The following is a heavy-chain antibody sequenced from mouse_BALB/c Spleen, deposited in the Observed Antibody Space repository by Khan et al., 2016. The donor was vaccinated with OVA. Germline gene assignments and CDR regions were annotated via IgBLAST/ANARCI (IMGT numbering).Heavy chain of an antibody. Sequence: EVELVESGGDLVKPEGSLKLSCAASGFTFSTYGMSWVRQTPDKRLEWVATISSGGSYTYYPDSVPGRFTISRDNAKNTLYLQMSSLKSEDTAMFYCARLAYYYDSGGFAYWGQGTLVTVSA. CDR2: ISSGGSYT. CDR3: ARLAYYYDSGGFAY. J-gene: IGHJ3*01. V-gene: IGHV5-6*01. D-gene: IGHD1-1*01. CDR1: GFTFSTYG.